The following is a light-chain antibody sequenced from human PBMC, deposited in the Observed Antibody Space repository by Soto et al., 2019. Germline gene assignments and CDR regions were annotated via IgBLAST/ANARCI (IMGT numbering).Light chain of an antibody. V-gene: IGLV4-69*01. J-gene: IGLJ2*01. CDR2: LNSDGSH. CDR3: QTWGTGIYVV. Sequence: QSALTQSPSASASLGASVKLTCTLSSGHSSYAIAWHQQQPEKDPRYLMKLNSDGSHSKGDGIPDRFSGSSSGAERYLTISSLQSEDEADYYCQTWGTGIYVVFGGGTQLTVL. CDR1: SGHSSYA.